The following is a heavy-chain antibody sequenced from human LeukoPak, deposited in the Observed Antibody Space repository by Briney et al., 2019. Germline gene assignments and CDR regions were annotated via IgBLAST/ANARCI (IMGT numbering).Heavy chain of an antibody. Sequence: GGSLRLSCAASGFTFSSYEINWVRQAPGKGLEWVSYISSSGSTIYYADSVKGRFTISRDKAKNSLYLQMNSLRAEDTAVYYCASFANPGAMGYYFDYWGQGTLVTVSS. CDR2: ISSSGSTI. V-gene: IGHV3-48*03. J-gene: IGHJ4*02. CDR3: ASFANPGAMGYYFDY. CDR1: GFTFSSYE. D-gene: IGHD5-18*01.